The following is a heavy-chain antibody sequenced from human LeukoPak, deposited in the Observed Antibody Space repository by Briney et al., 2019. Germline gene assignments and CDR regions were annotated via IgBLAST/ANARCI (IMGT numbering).Heavy chain of an antibody. CDR2: ISGSGGST. D-gene: IGHD5-12*01. J-gene: IGHJ4*02. CDR1: GFTFSSYA. Sequence: GGSLRLSCAASGFTFSSYAMSWVRQAPGKGLEWVSAISGSGGSTYYADSVKGRFTISRDNAKNSLYLQMNSLRAEDTAVYYCARASRGYSGYVWGQGTLVTVSS. V-gene: IGHV3-23*01. CDR3: ARASRGYSGYV.